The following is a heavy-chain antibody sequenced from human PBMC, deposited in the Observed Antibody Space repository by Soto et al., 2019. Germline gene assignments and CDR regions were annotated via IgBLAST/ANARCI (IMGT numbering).Heavy chain of an antibody. J-gene: IGHJ4*02. V-gene: IGHV1-3*01. D-gene: IGHD2-2*01. CDR1: GYTFTSYA. Sequence: ASVKVTCKASGYTFTSYAMHWVRQPPGQKLEWMGWINAGNGNTKYSQKFQGRHATTRDTSASTTYIEQSSRRSEDTAVYYCASFTRPTNCSRTSCYASVLYWGQGTLVTVSS. CDR3: ASFTRPTNCSRTSCYASVLY. CDR2: INAGNGNT.